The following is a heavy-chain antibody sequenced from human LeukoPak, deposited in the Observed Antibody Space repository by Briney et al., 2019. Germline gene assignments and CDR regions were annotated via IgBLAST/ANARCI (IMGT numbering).Heavy chain of an antibody. CDR1: GFTFRNYG. CDR2: ISGGGSYT. Sequence: GGSLRLSCAASGFTFRNYGMTWVRQAPGEGLEWVAVISGGGSYTNYADSVKGRFTISRDNSKNTLDLQMNSLRAEDTAVYYCARDWYYYDSSGYPSRPDAFDIWGQGTMVTVSS. CDR3: ARDWYYYDSSGYPSRPDAFDI. D-gene: IGHD3-22*01. V-gene: IGHV3-23*01. J-gene: IGHJ3*02.